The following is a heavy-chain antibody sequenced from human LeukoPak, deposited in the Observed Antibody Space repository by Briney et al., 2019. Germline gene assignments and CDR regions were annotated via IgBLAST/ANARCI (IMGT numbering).Heavy chain of an antibody. CDR1: GFTFSNYD. J-gene: IGHJ2*01. CDR2: IGTPGDT. Sequence: GGTLRLSCAASGFTFSNYDMHWVRQATGKGLEWVSAIGTPGDTYYPDSVKGRFTISRDDAQNSVYLQMNSLRAGDTAVYYCAREGYCSSPSCYADWPFDLWGRGTLVTVSS. CDR3: AREGYCSSPSCYADWPFDL. V-gene: IGHV3-13*04. D-gene: IGHD2-2*01.